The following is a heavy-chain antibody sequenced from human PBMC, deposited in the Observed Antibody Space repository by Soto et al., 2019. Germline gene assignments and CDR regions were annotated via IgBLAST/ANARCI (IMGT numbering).Heavy chain of an antibody. CDR1: GPTFIAYY. D-gene: IGHD1-26*01. CDR2: IDPKSGGT. V-gene: IGHV1-2*02. CDR3: AKENLGAPHFAS. Sequence: QLVQSGAEVKKPGASVRVSCKTSGPTFIAYYIHWVRQAPGQGLEWMGWIDPKSGGTTYEQKFLGRVTMTRDTSINTAYMDLNRLTSDDTAIYYCAKENLGAPHFASWGRGTLVSVSS. J-gene: IGHJ5*01.